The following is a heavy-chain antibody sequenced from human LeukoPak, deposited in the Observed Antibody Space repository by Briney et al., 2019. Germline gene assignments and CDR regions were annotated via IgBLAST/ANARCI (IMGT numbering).Heavy chain of an antibody. Sequence: GGSLRLSCAASGFTFSSYGMHWVRQAPGKGLEWVAVISYDGSNKYYADSVKGRFTISRDNSKNTLYLQMNSLRAEDTAVYYCAKEYYDFWSGYFGYGMDAWGQGTTVTDSS. V-gene: IGHV3-30*18. CDR1: GFTFSSYG. D-gene: IGHD3-3*01. CDR2: ISYDGSNK. J-gene: IGHJ6*02. CDR3: AKEYYDFWSGYFGYGMDA.